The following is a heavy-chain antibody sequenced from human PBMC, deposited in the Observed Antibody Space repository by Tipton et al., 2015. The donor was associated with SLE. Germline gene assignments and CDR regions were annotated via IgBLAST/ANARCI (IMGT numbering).Heavy chain of an antibody. V-gene: IGHV4-59*12. CDR2: IYYTGST. CDR3: ATSVYSSNYFGSFDL. CDR1: GGSITGYY. Sequence: TLSLTCTVSGGSITGYYWSWIRQSPGGGLEWIGSIYYTGSTYYSPSLKSRVTISVDTSKNLFSLNVDSVTAADTAVYFCATSVYSSNYFGSFDLWGQGTMVTVSS. J-gene: IGHJ3*01. D-gene: IGHD6-13*01.